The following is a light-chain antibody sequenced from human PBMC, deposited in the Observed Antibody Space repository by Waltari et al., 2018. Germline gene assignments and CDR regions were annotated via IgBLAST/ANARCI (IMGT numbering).Light chain of an antibody. CDR3: QQYYSTPPT. Sequence: DIVMTQSPDSLAVSLGERDNNTCKSSQSVLYSSNNKNYLAWYQQKPGQLPKLLIYWASTRESGVPDRFSGSGSGTDFTLTISSLQAEDVAVYYCQQYYSTPPTFGQGTKVEIK. CDR1: QSVLYSSNNKNY. V-gene: IGKV4-1*01. J-gene: IGKJ1*01. CDR2: WAS.